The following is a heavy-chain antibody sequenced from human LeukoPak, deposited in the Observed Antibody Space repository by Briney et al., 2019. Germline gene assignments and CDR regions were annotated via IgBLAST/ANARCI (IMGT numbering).Heavy chain of an antibody. D-gene: IGHD5-24*01. CDR3: ARHHLQNYYYAMDV. CDR2: IYYSGST. CDR1: GGSISSSSYY. V-gene: IGHV4-39*01. Sequence: SETLSLTCTVSGGSISSSSYYWGWIRQPPGKGLEWIGSIYYSGSTYYNPSLKSRVTISVDTSKNQFSLKLSSVTAADTAVYYCARHHLQNYYYAMDVWGQGTTVTVSS. J-gene: IGHJ6*02.